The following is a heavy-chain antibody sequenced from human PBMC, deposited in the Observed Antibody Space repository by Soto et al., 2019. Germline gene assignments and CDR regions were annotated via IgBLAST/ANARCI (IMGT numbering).Heavy chain of an antibody. D-gene: IGHD5-12*01. CDR1: GYTFTGHY. CDR2: IGPESGAT. Sequence: ASVKVSCKASGYTFTGHYIHWVRQAPEQGPEWMGEIGPESGATRYAQKFQGRVTMTRDMSITTVYMELNNLSPDDTAVYYCAREWAVSKVAPGFNWGQGILVTVSS. V-gene: IGHV1-2*02. J-gene: IGHJ4*02. CDR3: AREWAVSKVAPGFN.